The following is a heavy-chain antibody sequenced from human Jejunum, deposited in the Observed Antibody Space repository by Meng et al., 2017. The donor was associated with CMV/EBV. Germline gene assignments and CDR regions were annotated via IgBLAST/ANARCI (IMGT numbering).Heavy chain of an antibody. D-gene: IGHD1-1*01. CDR2: ISNDGSNK. CDR1: GFTFSSNA. Sequence: AASGFTFSSNAMHWVRQSPGKGLEWVAVISNDGSNKYYAYSVKGRFTISRDNSKNTVDLQMNSLSAEDTAVYYCARNPPGKGFIDYWGQGTLVTVSS. J-gene: IGHJ4*02. V-gene: IGHV3-30-3*01. CDR3: ARNPPGKGFIDY.